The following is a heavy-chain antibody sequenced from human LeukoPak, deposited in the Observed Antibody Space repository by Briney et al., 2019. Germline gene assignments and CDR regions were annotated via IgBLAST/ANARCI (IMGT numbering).Heavy chain of an antibody. D-gene: IGHD6-6*01. CDR3: VKDAGIAARPWYFDS. V-gene: IGHV3-9*01. CDR1: GFTFDDYG. Sequence: GGSLRLSCAAPGFTFDDYGLHWVRQVPGKGLEWVSGINYQSATFDADSVKGRFTISRDNAKGLLFLVMDSLRPEDSALYYCVKDAGIAARPWYFDSWGQGTQVIVSS. CDR2: INYQSATF. J-gene: IGHJ4*02.